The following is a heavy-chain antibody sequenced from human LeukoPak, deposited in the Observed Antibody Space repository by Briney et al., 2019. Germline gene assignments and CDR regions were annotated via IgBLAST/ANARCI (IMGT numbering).Heavy chain of an antibody. V-gene: IGHV3-48*03. CDR3: ARQSAYCSRTIWSDDFDI. J-gene: IGHJ3*02. CDR2: ISSSGSTI. D-gene: IGHD2-2*01. CDR1: GFTFSSYE. Sequence: GGSLRLSCAASGFTFSSYEMNWVRQAPGKGLEWVSYISSSGSTIYYADSVKGRFTISRDNAKNSLYLQINSLGAEDTAVCYCARQSAYCSRTIWSDDFDIWGEGTMVTVSS.